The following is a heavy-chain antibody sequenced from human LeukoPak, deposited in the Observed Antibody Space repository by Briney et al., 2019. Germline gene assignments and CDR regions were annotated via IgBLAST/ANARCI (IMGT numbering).Heavy chain of an antibody. CDR3: AKDRGGGRGYSHGSVGN. Sequence: GGSLRLSCAASGFTFSTYWINWVRQAPGKGLEWVANINQDGRENYYVDSVKGRFTISGDNSKNTLYFQMNSLRPEDTAVYYCAKDRGGGRGYSHGSVGNWGQGALVTVSS. J-gene: IGHJ4*02. CDR2: INQDGREN. V-gene: IGHV3-7*01. D-gene: IGHD5-18*01. CDR1: GFTFSTYW.